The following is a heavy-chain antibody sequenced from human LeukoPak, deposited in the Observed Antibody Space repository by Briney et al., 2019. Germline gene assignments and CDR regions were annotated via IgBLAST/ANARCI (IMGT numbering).Heavy chain of an antibody. CDR3: ATGIVPAAIYYYYYYMDV. J-gene: IGHJ6*03. CDR2: IIPIFGTA. Sequence: SVKVSCKASGGTFSSYAISWVRQAPGQGLEWMGWIIPIFGTANYAQKFQGRVTITTDESTSTAYMELSSLRSEDTAVYYCATGIVPAAIYYYYYYMDVWGKGTTVTVSS. V-gene: IGHV1-69*05. D-gene: IGHD2-2*02. CDR1: GGTFSSYA.